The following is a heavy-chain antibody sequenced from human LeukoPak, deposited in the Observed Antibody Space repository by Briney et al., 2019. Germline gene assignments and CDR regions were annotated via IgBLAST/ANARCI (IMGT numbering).Heavy chain of an antibody. CDR2: ISSSSSLI. Sequence: GGSLRLSCAASGFTFSSSHMDWVRQAPGKGLEWVASISSSSSLIYYTDSVKGRFTISRDNAKHLLYLQMKSLRAEDTALYFCAKEGRSTNRGYWRRGTLVTVSS. J-gene: IGHJ4*02. CDR3: AKEGRSTNRGY. CDR1: GFTFSSSH. V-gene: IGHV3-21*01. D-gene: IGHD6-13*01.